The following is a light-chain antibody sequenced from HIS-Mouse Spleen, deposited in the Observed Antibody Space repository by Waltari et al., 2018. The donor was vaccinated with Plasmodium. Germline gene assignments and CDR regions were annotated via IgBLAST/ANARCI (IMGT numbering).Light chain of an antibody. CDR3: AAWDDSLNGVV. CDR2: SNN. J-gene: IGLJ2*01. Sequence: QSVLTQPPSASGTPGQRVTIPCSGLISRIERNTVNWYHQLPGTAPKLLIYSNNQRPSGVPDRFSGSKSGTSASLAISGLQSEDEADYYCAAWDDSLNGVVFAGGTKLTVL. CDR1: ISRIERNT. V-gene: IGLV1-44*01.